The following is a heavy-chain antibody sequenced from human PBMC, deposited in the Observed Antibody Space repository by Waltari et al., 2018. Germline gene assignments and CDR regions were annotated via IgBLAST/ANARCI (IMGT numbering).Heavy chain of an antibody. V-gene: IGHV3-23*01. CDR1: GFTFSSYA. CDR2: IDGAGDNT. Sequence: QLMASGGGLVQPGGSLRLSCSASGFTFSSYAMGWVRLVTGGGRGWVSGIDGAGDNTSYADSVKARFTTSRDKSKDTLNLHMDSLRADDTAVYYCAKDADNDDYGLFDFWGRGTLVTVSS. CDR3: AKDADNDDYGLFDF. D-gene: IGHD4-17*01. J-gene: IGHJ4*02.